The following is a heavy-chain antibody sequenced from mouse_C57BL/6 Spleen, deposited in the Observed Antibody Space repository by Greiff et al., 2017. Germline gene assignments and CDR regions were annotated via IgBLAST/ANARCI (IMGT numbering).Heavy chain of an antibody. CDR3: ARWRESHFDY. CDR2: ISGGGGNT. CDR1: GFTFSSYT. J-gene: IGHJ2*01. V-gene: IGHV5-9*01. Sequence: DVMLVESGGGLVKPGGSLKLSCAASGFTFSSYTMSWVRQTPEKRLEWVATISGGGGNTYYPDSVKGRFTISRDNAKNTLYLQMSSLRSEDTALYYCARWRESHFDYWGQGTTLTVSS.